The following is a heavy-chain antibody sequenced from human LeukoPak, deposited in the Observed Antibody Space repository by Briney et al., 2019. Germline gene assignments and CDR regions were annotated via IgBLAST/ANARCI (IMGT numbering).Heavy chain of an antibody. J-gene: IGHJ6*02. CDR1: GGSISSGGYY. CDR3: ARDRDYYGSGSSDYYGMDV. D-gene: IGHD3-10*01. CDR2: IYYSGST. Sequence: PSQTLSLTCTVSGGSISSGGYYWSWIRQHPGKGLEWIGDIYYSGSTYYNPSLKSLVTISVDTSKNKFSLKLSSVTAADTAVYYCARDRDYYGSGSSDYYGMDVWCQGTTVTVSS. V-gene: IGHV4-31*01.